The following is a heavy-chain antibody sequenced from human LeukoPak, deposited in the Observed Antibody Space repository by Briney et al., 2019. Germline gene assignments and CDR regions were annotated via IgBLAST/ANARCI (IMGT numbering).Heavy chain of an antibody. CDR1: GFTFSSYS. V-gene: IGHV3-21*01. Sequence: MPGGSLRLSCAASGFTFSSYSMNWFRQAPGKGLEWVSSISSSSSYIYYADSVKGRFTISRDNAKNSLYLQMNSLRAEDTAVYYCARDLGVAGGQQLVSYWGQGTLVTVSS. J-gene: IGHJ4*02. D-gene: IGHD6-13*01. CDR2: ISSSSSYI. CDR3: ARDLGVAGGQQLVSY.